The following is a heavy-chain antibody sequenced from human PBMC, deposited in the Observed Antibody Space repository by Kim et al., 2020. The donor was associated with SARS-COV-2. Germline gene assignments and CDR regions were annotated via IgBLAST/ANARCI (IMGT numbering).Heavy chain of an antibody. D-gene: IGHD2-2*01. Sequence: SETLSLTCTVSGGSISSSSYYWGWIRQPPGKGLEWIGSIYYSGITYYNPSLKSRVTISVDTSKNQFSLKLSSVTAADTAVYYCARNVIQYCSSTSYPNWCVDWCHGTLVIVDS. V-gene: IGHV4-39*01. CDR1: GGSISSSSYY. J-gene: IGHJ5*01. CDR3: ARNVIQYCSSTSYPNWCVD. CDR2: IYYSGIT.